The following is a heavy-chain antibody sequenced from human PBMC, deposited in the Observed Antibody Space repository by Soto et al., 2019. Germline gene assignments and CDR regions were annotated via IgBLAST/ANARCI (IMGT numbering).Heavy chain of an antibody. CDR2: IKRDGSEK. J-gene: IGHJ4*02. Sequence: GGSLRLSCAASGFTFSSYGMHWVRQAPGKGLEWVANIKRDGSEKSYVDSVKGRFSVSRDNTKNSLYLQMNNLRAEDTAVYYCATRPPDETYYGVFDYWGRGALVTVSS. CDR3: ATRPPDETYYGVFDY. D-gene: IGHD3-10*01. CDR1: GFTFSSYG. V-gene: IGHV3-7*02.